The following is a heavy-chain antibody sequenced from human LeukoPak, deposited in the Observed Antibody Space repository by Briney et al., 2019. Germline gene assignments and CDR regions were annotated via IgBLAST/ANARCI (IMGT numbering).Heavy chain of an antibody. V-gene: IGHV3-74*01. CDR1: GFTFSSYW. Sequence: GGSLRLSCAASGFTFSSYWMHWVRQAPGKGLVWVSRINGDGSNTRYADSVKGRFTISRDNAKNSLYLQMNRLRAEDTAVYYCSRGGSPPEARGDVFDIWGQGTMVSVSS. CDR2: INGDGSNT. D-gene: IGHD1-26*01. J-gene: IGHJ3*02. CDR3: SRGGSPPEARGDVFDI.